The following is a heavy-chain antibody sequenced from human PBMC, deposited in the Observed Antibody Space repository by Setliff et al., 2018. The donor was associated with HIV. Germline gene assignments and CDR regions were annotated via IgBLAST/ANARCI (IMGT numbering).Heavy chain of an antibody. D-gene: IGHD6-13*01. CDR1: GYTFTSYG. J-gene: IGHJ4*02. V-gene: IGHV1-18*01. CDR3: ARGAPGSAAGTPGYFDY. CDR2: ISAYNGNT. Sequence: ASVKVSCKASGYTFTSYGISWVRQAPGLGLEWMGWISAYNGNTNYAQKLQGRVTMTTDTSTSTAYMELRSLRSDDTAVYYCARGAPGSAAGTPGYFDYWGQGTLVTVSS.